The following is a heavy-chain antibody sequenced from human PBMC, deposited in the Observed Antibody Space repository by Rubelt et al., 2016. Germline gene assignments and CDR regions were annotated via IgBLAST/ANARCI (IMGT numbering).Heavy chain of an antibody. Sequence: GLGWIGEINHSGSTNYNPSLKSPVTISVDTSKNQFSLKLSSVTAADTAVYYCARHLADSSRWYAPTPYFDYWGQGTLVTVSS. D-gene: IGHD6-13*01. J-gene: IGHJ4*02. CDR3: ARHLADSSRWYAPTPYFDY. V-gene: IGHV4-34*01. CDR2: INHSGST.